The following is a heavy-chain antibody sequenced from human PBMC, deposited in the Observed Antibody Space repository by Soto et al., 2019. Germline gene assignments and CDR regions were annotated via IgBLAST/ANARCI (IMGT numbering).Heavy chain of an antibody. CDR3: AKEGLDSDILTGYYNPFGY. J-gene: IGHJ4*02. D-gene: IGHD3-9*01. CDR2: ISGSGGST. CDR1: GFTFSSYA. Sequence: LRLSCAASGFTFSSYAMSWVRQAPGKGLEWVSAISGSGGSTYYADSVKGRFTISRDNSKNTLYLQMNSLRAEDTAVYYCAKEGLDSDILTGYYNPFGYWGQGTLVTVSS. V-gene: IGHV3-23*01.